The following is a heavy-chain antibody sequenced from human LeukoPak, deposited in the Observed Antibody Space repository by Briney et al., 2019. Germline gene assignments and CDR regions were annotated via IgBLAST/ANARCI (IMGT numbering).Heavy chain of an antibody. Sequence: SVNVSCKASGGSFSTSGISWVRQAPGQALDWMGWIMPIFGKVNYAQKFQGRVTITADESTSTAYMELSSLRSDDTATYYCATDPTRVVPGYWGQGTLVTVSS. CDR3: ATDPTRVVPGY. CDR1: GGSFSTSG. V-gene: IGHV1-69*01. CDR2: IMPIFGKV. J-gene: IGHJ4*02. D-gene: IGHD4-23*01.